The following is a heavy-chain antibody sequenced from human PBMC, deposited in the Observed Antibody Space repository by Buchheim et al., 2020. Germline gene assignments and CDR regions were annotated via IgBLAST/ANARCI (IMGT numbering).Heavy chain of an antibody. V-gene: IGHV1-2*04. CDR1: GYTFTGYY. D-gene: IGHD1-26*01. CDR2: INPNSGGT. Sequence: QVQLVQSGAEVKKPGASVKVSCKASGYTFTGYYMHWVRQAPGQGLEWMGWINPNSGGTNYAQKFQGWVTMTRDTSISTAYMELSRLKSDDTAVYYCARGSGSYYVPYYYYYYMDVWGKGTT. CDR3: ARGSGSYYVPYYYYYYMDV. J-gene: IGHJ6*03.